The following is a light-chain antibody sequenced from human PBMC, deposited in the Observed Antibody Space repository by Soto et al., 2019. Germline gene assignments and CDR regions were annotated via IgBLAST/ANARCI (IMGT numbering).Light chain of an antibody. CDR3: QQYNTLPRT. CDR2: GAS. V-gene: IGKV3-15*01. CDR1: QSVSSD. J-gene: IGKJ1*01. Sequence: EIVMTQSPATLSVSPAQIATLSCRASQSVSSDLAWYHQKPGQSPRLLIYGASTRDTVIPARFSGSGSGTEFTLTINSLQSDDFAVYYSQQYNTLPRTFSQGTKVEIK.